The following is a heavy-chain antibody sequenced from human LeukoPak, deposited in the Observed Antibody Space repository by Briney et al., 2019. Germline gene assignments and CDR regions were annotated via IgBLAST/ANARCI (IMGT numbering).Heavy chain of an antibody. CDR2: ISAYNGNT. CDR1: GYTFTSYG. CDR3: ARANLLLLWFGELFDY. Sequence: ASVKVSCKASGYTFTSYGISWVRQAPGQGLEWMGWISAYNGNTNYAQKLQGRVTMTTDTSTSTAYMELRSLRSDDAAVYYCARANLLLLWFGELFDYWGQGTLVTVSS. J-gene: IGHJ4*02. V-gene: IGHV1-18*01. D-gene: IGHD3-10*01.